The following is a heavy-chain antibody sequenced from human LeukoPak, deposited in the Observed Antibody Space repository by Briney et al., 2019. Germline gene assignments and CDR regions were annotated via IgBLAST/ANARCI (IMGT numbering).Heavy chain of an antibody. CDR1: GFTFSSYA. CDR2: IWYDGSNK. Sequence: GGSLRLSCAASGFTFSSYAMSWVRQAPGKGLEWVAVIWYDGSNKYYADSVKGRFTISRDNSKNTLYLQMNSLRAEDTAVYYCARSYCSGGSCYSADYWGQGTLVTVSS. CDR3: ARSYCSGGSCYSADY. D-gene: IGHD2-15*01. V-gene: IGHV3-33*08. J-gene: IGHJ4*02.